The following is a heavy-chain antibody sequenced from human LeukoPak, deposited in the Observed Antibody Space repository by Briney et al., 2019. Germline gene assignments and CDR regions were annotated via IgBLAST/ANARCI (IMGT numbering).Heavy chain of an antibody. CDR2: IYTSGST. J-gene: IGHJ4*02. V-gene: IGHV4-4*07. Sequence: SETLSLTCTVSGGSISSYYWSWIRQPAGKGLEWIGRIYTSGSTNYGPSLKSRVTMSVDTSKDQFSLKLSSVTAADTAVYYCARGGGRGYSGYDPYYFDYWGQGTLVTVSS. CDR1: GGSISSYY. CDR3: ARGGGRGYSGYDPYYFDY. D-gene: IGHD5-12*01.